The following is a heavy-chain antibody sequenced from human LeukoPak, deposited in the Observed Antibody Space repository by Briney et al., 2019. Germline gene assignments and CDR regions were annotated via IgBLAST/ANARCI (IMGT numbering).Heavy chain of an antibody. CDR1: GYTFTNYG. J-gene: IGHJ6*03. D-gene: IGHD3-16*01. Sequence: ASVKVSCKASGYTFTNYGISWVRQAPGQGLEWMGWISVSSGNTNYAQKFQDRVTMTTDTSTSTAYMELRSLRSEDTAVYYCARAVRSVWGSYYYYMDVWGKGTTVTVSS. CDR2: ISVSSGNT. CDR3: ARAVRSVWGSYYYYMDV. V-gene: IGHV1-18*01.